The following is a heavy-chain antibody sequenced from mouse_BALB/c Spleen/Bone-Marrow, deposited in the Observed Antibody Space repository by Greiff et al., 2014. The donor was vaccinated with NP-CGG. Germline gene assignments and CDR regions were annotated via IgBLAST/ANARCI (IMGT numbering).Heavy chain of an antibody. J-gene: IGHJ3*01. CDR3: NAQNYGYGAWFAY. D-gene: IGHD1-2*01. Sequence: VQLKESGAELVRSGASVKLSCTASGFNIKDYCMHWVKQRPEQGLEWIGWIDPENGDTEYAPKFQGKATMTADTSSNTAYLQLSSLTSEDTAVYYCNAQNYGYGAWFAYWGQGTLVTVSA. CDR2: IDPENGDT. V-gene: IGHV14-4*02. CDR1: GFNIKDYC.